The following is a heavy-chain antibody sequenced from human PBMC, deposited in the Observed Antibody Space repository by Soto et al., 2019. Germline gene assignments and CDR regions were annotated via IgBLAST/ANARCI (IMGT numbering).Heavy chain of an antibody. V-gene: IGHV1-69*01. J-gene: IGHJ4*02. Sequence: QVQLVQSVAEVKKPGSSVKVSFTAAGGTFSSYAISWVRQAPGQGLEWMGGIIPIFGTANYAQKFQGRVTITADESTSTAYMELCSLRSEDTAVYYCARVASPIAAAVDYWCQGTIVTVSS. CDR3: ARVASPIAAAVDY. CDR1: GGTFSSYA. D-gene: IGHD6-13*01. CDR2: IIPIFGTA.